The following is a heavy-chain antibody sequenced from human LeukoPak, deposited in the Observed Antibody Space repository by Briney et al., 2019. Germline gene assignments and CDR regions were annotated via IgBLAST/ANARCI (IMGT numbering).Heavy chain of an antibody. D-gene: IGHD2-15*01. CDR1: GYSISSGHY. V-gene: IGHV4-38-2*02. CDR3: ARGGAALGWFDP. Sequence: PSETLSLTCTVSGYSISSGHYWGWIRQPPGKGLEWIGSIYHSGSTYYNPSLKSRVTISVDTSKNQFSLKLSSVAAADTAVYYCARGGAALGWFDPWGQGTLVTVSS. CDR2: IYHSGST. J-gene: IGHJ5*02.